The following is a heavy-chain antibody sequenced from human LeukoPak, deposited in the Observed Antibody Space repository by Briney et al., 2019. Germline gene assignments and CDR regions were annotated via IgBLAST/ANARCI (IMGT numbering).Heavy chain of an antibody. Sequence: GSLRLSCAASGFTVSSNYMSWVRQAPGKGLEWVSVIYSGGSTYYADSVKGRFTISRDNSKNTLYLQMNSLGAEDTAVYYCARDEDYYGMDVWGQGTTVTVSS. CDR1: GFTVSSNY. CDR2: IYSGGST. J-gene: IGHJ6*02. V-gene: IGHV3-66*01. CDR3: ARDEDYYGMDV.